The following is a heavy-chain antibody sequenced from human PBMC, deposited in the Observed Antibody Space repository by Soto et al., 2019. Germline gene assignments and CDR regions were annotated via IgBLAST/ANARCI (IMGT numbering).Heavy chain of an antibody. CDR3: AKARPHVSGGYYPDS. J-gene: IGHJ4*02. D-gene: IGHD3-22*01. CDR2: INYSGST. Sequence: PSETLSLTCTVSGGSISSGGYYWSWIRQPPGKGLEWIGYINYSGSTYQNPSLKSRVTISVDRSKNQFSLKLSSVTAPDTAVYYCAKARPHVSGGYYPDSWGPGPLVPVS. CDR1: GGSISSGGYY. V-gene: IGHV4-30-4*01.